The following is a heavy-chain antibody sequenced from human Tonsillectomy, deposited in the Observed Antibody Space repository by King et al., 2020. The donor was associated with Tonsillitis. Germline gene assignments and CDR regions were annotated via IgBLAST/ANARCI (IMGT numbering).Heavy chain of an antibody. D-gene: IGHD1-26*01. Sequence: QLQESGPGVVKPSETLSLTCTVSGGSISSSDPYWAWIRQPPGKGLEWIGYMYRSGSIFYNPSLKSRITISGGTSENRFSLKLSSLTAADTAVYFCARYVSGSFDYWGQGALVTVSS. V-gene: IGHV4-39*01. CDR2: MYRSGSI. CDR3: ARYVSGSFDY. CDR1: GGSISSSDPY. J-gene: IGHJ4*02.